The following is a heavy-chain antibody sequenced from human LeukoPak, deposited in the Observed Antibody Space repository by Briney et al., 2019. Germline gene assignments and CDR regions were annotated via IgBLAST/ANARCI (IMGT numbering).Heavy chain of an antibody. CDR3: AKDWEYCSGGSCRTYGGLDY. V-gene: IGHV3-74*01. CDR2: INSDGSTT. J-gene: IGHJ4*02. CDR1: GFIFSAYW. Sequence: GGSLRLSCAASGFIFSAYWMHWVRQAPGKGLVWVARINSDGSTTTYAGSVKGRFTISRDNAKNTLYLQMNSLRAEDTAVYYCAKDWEYCSGGSCRTYGGLDYWGQGTLVTVSS. D-gene: IGHD2-15*01.